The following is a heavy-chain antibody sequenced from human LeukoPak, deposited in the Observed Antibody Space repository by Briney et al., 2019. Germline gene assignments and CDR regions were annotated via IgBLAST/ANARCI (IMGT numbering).Heavy chain of an antibody. CDR2: MNPNGGNT. CDR1: GYTFTSYD. J-gene: IGHJ6*03. CDR3: ARGAVLRFLEWLPDLGYYYYMDV. Sequence: ASVKVSCKASGYTFTSYDINWVRQATGQGLEWMGWMNPNGGNTGYAQKFQGGVTITRNTSISTAYMELSSLRSEDTAVYYCARGAVLRFLEWLPDLGYYYYMDVWGKGTTVTVSS. D-gene: IGHD3-3*01. V-gene: IGHV1-8*03.